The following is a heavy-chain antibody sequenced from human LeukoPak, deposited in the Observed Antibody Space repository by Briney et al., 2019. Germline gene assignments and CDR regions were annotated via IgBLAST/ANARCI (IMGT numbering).Heavy chain of an antibody. Sequence: PGGSLRLSRAVAGFNFSNYGMHWVRQAPGKGLEWVAVISYDGSSKYYADSVKGRFTISRDNSKNTLYLQMSSLRAEDTAVYYCAKGLSYSSGWYFLDYWGQGTLVTVSS. CDR3: AKGLSYSSGWYFLDY. D-gene: IGHD6-19*01. CDR2: ISYDGSSK. J-gene: IGHJ4*02. CDR1: GFNFSNYG. V-gene: IGHV3-30*18.